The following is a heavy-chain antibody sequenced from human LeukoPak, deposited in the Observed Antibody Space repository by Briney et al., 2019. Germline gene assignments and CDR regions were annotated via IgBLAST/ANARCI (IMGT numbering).Heavy chain of an antibody. CDR1: GFTFSSYG. J-gene: IGHJ4*02. CDR3: AKSRSSGSYCDY. D-gene: IGHD3-10*01. CDR2: IRYDGNNK. Sequence: PGGSLRLSCAASGFTFSSYGMHWVRQAPGKGLEWVAFIRYDGNNKYYADSVKGRFTISRDNSKNTLYVQMSSLRAEDTAVYYCAKSRSSGSYCDYWGQGTVVTVSS. V-gene: IGHV3-30*02.